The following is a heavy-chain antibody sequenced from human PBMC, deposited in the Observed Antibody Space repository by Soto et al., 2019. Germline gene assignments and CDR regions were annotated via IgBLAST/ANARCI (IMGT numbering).Heavy chain of an antibody. V-gene: IGHV5-51*01. CDR2: IYPGDSDT. D-gene: IGHD3-9*01. CDR1: EYSGNIYC. J-gene: IGHJ6*01. Sequence: LQISXKWSEYSGNIYCSCWVLHVPWKGLEWIGMIYPGDSDTTYNPSFQGQVTMSADKSIITAYLQWSSLKASDSATYYCERQGSNGDYVYFDMEVWGQGTTVNVYS. CDR3: ERQGSNGDYVYFDMEV.